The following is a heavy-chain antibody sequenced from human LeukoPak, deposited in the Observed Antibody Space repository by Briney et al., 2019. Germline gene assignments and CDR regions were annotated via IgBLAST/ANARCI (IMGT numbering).Heavy chain of an antibody. Sequence: GGSLRLSCAASGFTFSDYYMSWIRQAPGKGLEWVSYISSSGSTIYYADSVKGRFTISRDTARNSLYLQMNSLRAEDTAVYYCARDPLWFGINYWGQGTLVTVSS. CDR1: GFTFSDYY. V-gene: IGHV3-11*01. J-gene: IGHJ4*02. CDR3: ARDPLWFGINY. CDR2: ISSSGSTI. D-gene: IGHD3-10*01.